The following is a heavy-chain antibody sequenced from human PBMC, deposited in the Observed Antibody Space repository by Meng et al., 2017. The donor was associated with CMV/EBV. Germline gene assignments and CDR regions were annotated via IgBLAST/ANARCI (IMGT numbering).Heavy chain of an antibody. D-gene: IGHD2-2*01. CDR2: MNPNSGNT. J-gene: IGHJ6*02. CDR1: GYTFTSYD. Sequence: ASVKVSCKASGYTFTSYDINWVRQATGQGLEWMGWMNPNSGNTGYAQKFQGRVTMTRNTSISTAYLQWSSLKASDTAMYYCARLGAGYCSSTSCPHYGMDVWGQGTTVTVSS. V-gene: IGHV1-8*01. CDR3: ARLGAGYCSSTSCPHYGMDV.